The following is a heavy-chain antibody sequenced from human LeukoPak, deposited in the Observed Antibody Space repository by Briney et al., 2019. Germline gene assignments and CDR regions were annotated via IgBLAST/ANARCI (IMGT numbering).Heavy chain of an antibody. CDR3: ARLSGSYINHHWFDP. D-gene: IGHD1-26*01. J-gene: IGHJ5*02. V-gene: IGHV5-51*01. CDR1: GYSFTSYW. Sequence: GESLKISCKGSGYSFTSYWIGWVRQMPGKGLEWMGIIYPGDSDTRYSPSFQGQVTISADKSISTAYLQWSSLKASDTAMYYCARLSGSYINHHWFDPWGQGTLVTVSS. CDR2: IYPGDSDT.